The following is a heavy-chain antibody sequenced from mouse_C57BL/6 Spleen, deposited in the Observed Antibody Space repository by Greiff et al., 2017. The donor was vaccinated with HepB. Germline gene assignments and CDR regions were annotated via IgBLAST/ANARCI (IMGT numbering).Heavy chain of an antibody. D-gene: IGHD3-2*02. CDR1: GYTFTSYW. Sequence: VKLMESGAELVKPGASVKMSCKASGYTFTSYWITWVKQRPGQGLEWIGDIYPGSGSTNYNEKFKSKATLTVDTSSSTAYMQLSSLTSEDSAVYYCARRAQAIAMDYWGQGTSVTVSS. CDR3: ARRAQAIAMDY. V-gene: IGHV1-55*01. J-gene: IGHJ4*01. CDR2: IYPGSGST.